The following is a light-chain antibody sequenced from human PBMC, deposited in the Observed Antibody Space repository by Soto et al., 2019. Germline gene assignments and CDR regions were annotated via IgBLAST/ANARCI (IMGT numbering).Light chain of an antibody. CDR1: YSNIGSNT. CDR3: AAWDDSLNGRGV. J-gene: IGLJ3*02. Sequence: QSVLTQPPSASGTPGQRVTISCSGSYSNIGSNTVNWYQQFPGAAPKLLISTNNQRPSGVPDRFSGSKSGTSASLTITGLQSDEEAVYYCAAWDDSLNGRGVFGGGTKLTVL. CDR2: TNN. V-gene: IGLV1-44*01.